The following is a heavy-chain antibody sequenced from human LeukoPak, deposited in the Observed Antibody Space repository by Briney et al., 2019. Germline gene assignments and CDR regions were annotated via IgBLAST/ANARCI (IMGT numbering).Heavy chain of an antibody. J-gene: IGHJ4*02. CDR2: IYYSGST. D-gene: IGHD3-22*01. CDR1: GGSISSGGYY. CDR3: ANSDYDSSGYYGGFYY. Sequence: SQTLSLTCTVSGGSISSGGYYWSWIRQHPGKGLEWIGYIYYSGSTYYNPSLKSRVTISVDTSKNQFSLKLSSVTAADTAVYYCANSDYDSSGYYGGFYYWGQGTLVTVSS. V-gene: IGHV4-31*03.